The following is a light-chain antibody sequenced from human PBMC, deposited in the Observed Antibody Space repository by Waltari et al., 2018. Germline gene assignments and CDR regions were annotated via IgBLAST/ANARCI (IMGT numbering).Light chain of an antibody. J-gene: IGLJ3*02. CDR2: DVS. V-gene: IGLV2-11*01. Sequence: QSALTQPRSVSGSPGQSVTISCTGTSSDVGGYNYVSWYQQHPGKAPKLMIYDVSKRPSGVPDRFSGSKSGNTASLTISGLQAEDEADYYCCSYAGSYWVFGG. CDR3: CSYAGSYWV. CDR1: SSDVGGYNY.